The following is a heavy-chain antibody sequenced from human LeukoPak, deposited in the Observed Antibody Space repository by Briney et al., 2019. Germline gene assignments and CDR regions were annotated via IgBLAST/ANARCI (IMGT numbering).Heavy chain of an antibody. V-gene: IGHV1-8*01. CDR3: ARGFNYYDSSGYFLGPNNGFDY. CDR2: MNPNSGNT. Sequence: GASVKVSCKASGYTFTSYDINWVRQATGQGLEWMGWMNPNSGNTGYAQKFQGRVTMTRNTSISTAYMELSSLRSEDTAVYYCARGFNYYDSSGYFLGPNNGFDYWGQGTLVTVSS. D-gene: IGHD3-22*01. J-gene: IGHJ4*02. CDR1: GYTFTSYD.